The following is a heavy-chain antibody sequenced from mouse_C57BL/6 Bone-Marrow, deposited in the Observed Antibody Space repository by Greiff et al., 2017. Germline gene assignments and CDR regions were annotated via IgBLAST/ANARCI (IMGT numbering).Heavy chain of an antibody. Sequence: EVQRVESGGDLVKPGGSLKLSCAASGFTFSSYGMSWVRQTPDKRLEWVATISSGGSYTYYPDSVKGRFTISRDNAKNTLYLQMSSLESEDTAMYYCARQGITTGLDYWGQGTTLTVSS. D-gene: IGHD1-1*01. J-gene: IGHJ2*01. CDR2: ISSGGSYT. CDR1: GFTFSSYG. CDR3: ARQGITTGLDY. V-gene: IGHV5-6*01.